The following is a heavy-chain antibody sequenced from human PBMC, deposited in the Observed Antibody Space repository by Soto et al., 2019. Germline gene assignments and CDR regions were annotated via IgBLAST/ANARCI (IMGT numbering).Heavy chain of an antibody. J-gene: IGHJ4*02. CDR3: SWSLNY. Sequence: PGRPLRLSCAASGFPFSSSWMDWVRQAPGKGLEWVANINQDGSQTYYVDSVEGRFTVSRDNAENSLYLQMDSLRVEDTAVYYCSWSLNYWGLGTLVTVS. V-gene: IGHV3-7*01. CDR2: INQDGSQT. D-gene: IGHD3-3*01. CDR1: GFPFSSSW.